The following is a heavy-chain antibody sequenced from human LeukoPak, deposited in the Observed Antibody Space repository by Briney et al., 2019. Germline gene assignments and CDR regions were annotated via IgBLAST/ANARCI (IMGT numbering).Heavy chain of an antibody. V-gene: IGHV3-7*01. CDR1: GFTFTDYW. Sequence: GGSLRLSCAVSGFTFTDYWMNWVRQAPGKGLEWVASIRQDGGEKSYVDSVKGRFTISRGNSKNTLYLQMNSLRAEDTAVYYCAKDHGTYYYDSSGPWGQGTLVTVSS. CDR2: IRQDGGEK. D-gene: IGHD3-22*01. J-gene: IGHJ5*02. CDR3: AKDHGTYYYDSSGP.